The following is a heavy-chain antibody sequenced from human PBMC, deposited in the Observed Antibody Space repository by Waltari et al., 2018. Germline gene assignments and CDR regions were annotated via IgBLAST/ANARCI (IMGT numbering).Heavy chain of an antibody. CDR1: GGSISSTSYY. V-gene: IGHV4-39*07. D-gene: IGHD3-10*01. Sequence: QLQLQESGPGLVKPSETLSLTCTVSGGSISSTSYYWGGIRQPPGKGLEWIGSIYYSGSTYYNPSLKSRVTISVDTSKNQFSLKLSSVTAADTAVYYCARDFSGGGAFDIWGQGTMVTVSS. CDR3: ARDFSGGGAFDI. CDR2: IYYSGST. J-gene: IGHJ3*02.